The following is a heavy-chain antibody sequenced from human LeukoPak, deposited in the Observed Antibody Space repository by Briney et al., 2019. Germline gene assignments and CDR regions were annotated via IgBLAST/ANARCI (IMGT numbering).Heavy chain of an antibody. J-gene: IGHJ4*02. Sequence: SETLSLTFTVSGGSISSYYWSWVRQPAGKGLEWIGRIYASGNTNYNPSLKGRVTMTVDTSKNQFSLNLSSVTAADTAVYYCARGRGSSWYYFDSWGQGTLVTVSS. CDR2: IYASGNT. CDR3: ARGRGSSWYYFDS. CDR1: GGSISSYY. D-gene: IGHD6-13*01. V-gene: IGHV4-4*07.